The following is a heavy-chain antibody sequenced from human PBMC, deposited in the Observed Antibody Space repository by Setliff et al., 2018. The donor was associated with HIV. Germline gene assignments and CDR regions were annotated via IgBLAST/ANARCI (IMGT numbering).Heavy chain of an antibody. CDR1: GFTFSSAW. D-gene: IGHD3-22*01. V-gene: IGHV3-7*01. CDR2: ISPDGSAT. Sequence: GGSLRLSCAASGFTFSSAWMGWVRQAPAKGLEWVANISPDGSATYYVDSVKGRFTISRDTAKNSLYLQMNSLRAEDTAVYYCARVRDYYDSGAQAFDIWGQGTMVTVSS. CDR3: ARVRDYYDSGAQAFDI. J-gene: IGHJ3*02.